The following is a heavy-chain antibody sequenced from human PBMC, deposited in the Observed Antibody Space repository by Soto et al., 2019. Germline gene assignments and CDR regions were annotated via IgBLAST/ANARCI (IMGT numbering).Heavy chain of an antibody. J-gene: IGHJ4*02. D-gene: IGHD6-19*01. Sequence: SLSLPCTGSSGSISSGSYYWSWIRQLPGKGLEWIGYIYYNGSPFYNPSLRSRVSISVDTFNNQFSLELRFVTAADTAVYYCARQNQYSTGSYYSDFWGPGIQVTVSS. CDR2: IYYNGSP. CDR3: ARQNQYSTGSYYSDF. CDR1: SGSISSGSYY. V-gene: IGHV4-31*03.